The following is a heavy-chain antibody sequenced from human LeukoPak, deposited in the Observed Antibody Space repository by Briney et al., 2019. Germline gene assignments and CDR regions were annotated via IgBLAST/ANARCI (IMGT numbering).Heavy chain of an antibody. D-gene: IGHD3-3*01. CDR2: INHSGST. V-gene: IGHV4-34*01. CDR3: ARVKTSTRITIVGVVIIHYYFDY. J-gene: IGHJ4*02. Sequence: PSETLSLTCAVYGGSFSGYYWSWIRQPPGKGLEWIGEINHSGSTNYNPSLKSRVTISVDTSKNQFSLKLSSVTAADTAVYYCARVKTSTRITIVGVVIIHYYFDYWGQGTLVTVSS. CDR1: GGSFSGYY.